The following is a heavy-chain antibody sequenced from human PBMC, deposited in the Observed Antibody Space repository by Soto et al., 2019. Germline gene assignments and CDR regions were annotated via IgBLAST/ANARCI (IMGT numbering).Heavy chain of an antibody. J-gene: IGHJ6*04. CDR2: IGDSGAST. Sequence: EVLLLESGGGLVQPGGSLRLSCEASGFSFSSFAMNWVRQAPGKGLEWVSAIGDSGASTYYADSVKGRFTISRDNSRNTLYLQLNSLRAEDKAVSYCATGGEQDVWGNGTTFTVSS. V-gene: IGHV3-23*01. CDR3: ATGGEQDV. CDR1: GFSFSSFA.